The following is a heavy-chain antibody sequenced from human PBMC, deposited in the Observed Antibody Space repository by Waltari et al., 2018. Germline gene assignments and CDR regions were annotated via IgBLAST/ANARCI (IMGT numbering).Heavy chain of an antibody. D-gene: IGHD6-19*01. CDR1: GFTVRGNY. CDR3: AASGYSSGWDFDY. Sequence: EVQLVETGGGLIQPGGSLRLSCAASGFTVRGNYMTWVRQAPGKGLEWVSIIYSGGSTYYADSVKGRFTISRDNSKNMLYLQMNSLRAEDMAVYYCAASGYSSGWDFDYWGQGNLVTVSS. V-gene: IGHV3-53*02. CDR2: IYSGGST. J-gene: IGHJ4*02.